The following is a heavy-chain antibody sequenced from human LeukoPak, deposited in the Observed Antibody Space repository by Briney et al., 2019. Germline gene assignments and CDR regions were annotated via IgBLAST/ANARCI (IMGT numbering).Heavy chain of an antibody. CDR1: GDSISSYY. V-gene: IGHV4-4*07. D-gene: IGHD6-6*01. CDR3: ARDMGEYSSSPPYYYYMDV. Sequence: SETLSLTCTVSGDSISSYYWSWIRQPAGKGLEWIGRIYTSGSTNSNPSLKSRVTISVDTSKNQFSLKLSSVTAADTAVYYCARDMGEYSSSPPYYYYMDVWGKGTTVTVSS. CDR2: IYTSGST. J-gene: IGHJ6*03.